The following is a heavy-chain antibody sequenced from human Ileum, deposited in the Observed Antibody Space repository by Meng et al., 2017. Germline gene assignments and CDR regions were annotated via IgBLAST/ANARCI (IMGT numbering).Heavy chain of an antibody. V-gene: IGHV4-4*02. CDR2: ISQESGRT. Sequence: QVQLQESGHGLLTPSGTLSLTCAVSGDSISSRDWWSWVRQPPGKGLEWIGEISQESGRTNYNPSLKSRVTISLDKSKNQFSLNLNSVTAADTAVYYCVRNEGYSLGDWGQGTLVTVSS. CDR3: VRNEGYSLGD. J-gene: IGHJ4*02. CDR1: GDSISSRDW. D-gene: IGHD2-21*01.